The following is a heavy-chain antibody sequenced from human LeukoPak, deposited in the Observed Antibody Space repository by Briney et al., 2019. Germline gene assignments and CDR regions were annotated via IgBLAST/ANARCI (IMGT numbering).Heavy chain of an antibody. CDR3: ARDNRDSSAYHY. CDR1: GFTVSSNY. CDR2: IYSGGST. Sequence: GGSLRLSCAASGFTVSSNYMSWVRQAPGKGLEWVSVIYSGGSTYYADSVKGRFTLSRDSSKNTLYLQMNSLSAEDTAVYYCARDNRDSSAYHYWGQGTLVTVSS. V-gene: IGHV3-66*01. J-gene: IGHJ4*02. D-gene: IGHD3-22*01.